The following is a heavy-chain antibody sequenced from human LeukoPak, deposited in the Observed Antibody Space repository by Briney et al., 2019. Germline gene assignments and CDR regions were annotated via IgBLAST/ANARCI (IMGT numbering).Heavy chain of an antibody. CDR2: INWNGGST. J-gene: IGHJ4*02. CDR1: GFTFDDYG. V-gene: IGHV3-20*04. Sequence: GGSLRLSCAASGFTFDDYGMSWVRQAPGKGLEWVSGINWNGGSTGYADSVKGRFTISRDNAKNSLYLQMNSLRAEDTAVYYCARVGGGLDYGDYPSPIDYWGQGTLVTVSS. CDR3: ARVGGGLDYGDYPSPIDY. D-gene: IGHD4-17*01.